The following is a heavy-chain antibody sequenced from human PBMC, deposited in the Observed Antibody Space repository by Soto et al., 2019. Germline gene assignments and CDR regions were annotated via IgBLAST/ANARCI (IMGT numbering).Heavy chain of an antibody. D-gene: IGHD5-18*01. J-gene: IGHJ4*02. CDR2: IIPIFGTA. Sequence: ASVKVSCKASGGTFSSYAISWVRQAPGRGLEWMGGIIPIFGTANYAQKFQGRVTITADESTSTAYMELSSLRSEDTAVYYCARAATDTAMETDDYWGQGTLVTVSA. V-gene: IGHV1-69*13. CDR3: ARAATDTAMETDDY. CDR1: GGTFSSYA.